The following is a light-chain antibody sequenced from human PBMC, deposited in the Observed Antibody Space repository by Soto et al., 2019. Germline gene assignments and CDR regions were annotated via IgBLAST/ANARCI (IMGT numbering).Light chain of an antibody. Sequence: EIVXAKHPHNLSELPGQRVTRSCRASQSVSSNLAWYQQKTGQXPXXLIYDAYNRATGITDRFSGSGYATELTLTIVRLHYEDLGVYYCEPYYTSWTVGQGTKVDI. J-gene: IGKJ1*01. CDR2: DAY. V-gene: IGKV3-15*01. CDR1: QSVSSN. CDR3: EPYYTSWT.